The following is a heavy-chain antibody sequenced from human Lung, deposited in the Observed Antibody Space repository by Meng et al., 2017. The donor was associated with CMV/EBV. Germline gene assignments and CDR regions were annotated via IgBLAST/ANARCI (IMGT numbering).Heavy chain of an antibody. Sequence: GSLRLSCAVYGGSFSGYYWSWIRQPPGKGLEWIGEINPSGSTNYNPSLKSRVTISVDTSKNQFSLRLSSVTAADTALYYCARGILPQRGSTVPTPDYWGQGTLVTGSS. CDR1: GGSFSGYY. CDR2: INPSGST. CDR3: ARGILPQRGSTVPTPDY. J-gene: IGHJ4*01. V-gene: IGHV4-34*01. D-gene: IGHD4-11*01.